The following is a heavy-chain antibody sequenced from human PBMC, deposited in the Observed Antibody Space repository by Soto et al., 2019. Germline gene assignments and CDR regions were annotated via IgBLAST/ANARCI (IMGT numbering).Heavy chain of an antibody. D-gene: IGHD3-10*01. J-gene: IGHJ4*02. Sequence: PSETLSLTCTVSGGSISSYYWSWIRQPPGKGLEWIGYIYYSGSTNYNPSLKSRVTISVDTSKNQFSLKLSSVTAADTAVYYCARATPTWYYGSGSYLWASFDYWGQGTLVTVSS. CDR1: GGSISSYY. CDR2: IYYSGST. CDR3: ARATPTWYYGSGSYLWASFDY. V-gene: IGHV4-59*01.